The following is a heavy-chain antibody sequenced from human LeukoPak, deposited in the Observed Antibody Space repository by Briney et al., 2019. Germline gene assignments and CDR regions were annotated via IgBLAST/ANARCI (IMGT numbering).Heavy chain of an antibody. V-gene: IGHV1-24*01. J-gene: IGHJ4*02. CDR2: FDPEDGET. Sequence: GASVKVSCKVSGYTLTELSMHWVRQAPGKGLEWMGGFDPEDGETIYAQKFQGGVTMTEDTSTDTAYMELSSLRSEGTAVYYCATGIHMTTVTPFDYWGQGTLVAVSS. D-gene: IGHD4-17*01. CDR1: GYTLTELS. CDR3: ATGIHMTTVTPFDY.